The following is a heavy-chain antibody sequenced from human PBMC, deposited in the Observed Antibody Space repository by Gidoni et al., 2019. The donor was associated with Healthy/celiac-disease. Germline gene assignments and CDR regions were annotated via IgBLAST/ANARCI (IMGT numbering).Heavy chain of an antibody. Sequence: QVQLVQSGAEVKKPGSSVKVSCKASGGTFSSYAISWVRQAPGQGLEWRGRIIPILGIANYAQKFQGRVTITADKSTSTAYMELSSLRSEDTAVYYCAIEPYHRELWLLGWGQGTLVTVSS. D-gene: IGHD5-18*01. J-gene: IGHJ4*02. CDR2: IIPILGIA. CDR1: GGTFSSYA. V-gene: IGHV1-69*04. CDR3: AIEPYHRELWLLG.